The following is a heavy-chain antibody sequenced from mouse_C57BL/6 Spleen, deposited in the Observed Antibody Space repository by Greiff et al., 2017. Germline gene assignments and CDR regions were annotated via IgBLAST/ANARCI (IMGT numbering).Heavy chain of an antibody. V-gene: IGHV1-15*01. Sequence: QVQLQQSGAELVRPGASVTLSCKASGYTFTDYEMHWVKQTPVHGLEWIGAIDPETGGTAYNQKFKGKAILTADKSSSTAYMELRSLTSEDSAVYYCTRGGYINYGALDYWGQGTTLTVSS. CDR1: GYTFTDYE. CDR2: IDPETGGT. J-gene: IGHJ2*01. D-gene: IGHD2-5*01. CDR3: TRGGYINYGALDY.